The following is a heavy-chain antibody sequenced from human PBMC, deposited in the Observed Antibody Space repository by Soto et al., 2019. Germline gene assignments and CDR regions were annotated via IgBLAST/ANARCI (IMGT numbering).Heavy chain of an antibody. V-gene: IGHV4-34*01. CDR3: ARGLGYQPIAAARGLGRWFDP. CDR1: GGSFSGYY. J-gene: IGHJ5*02. CDR2: INHSGST. Sequence: SETLSLTCAVYGGSFSGYYWSWIRQPPGKGLEWIGEINHSGSTNYNPSLKSRVTLSVDTSKNQFSLKLSSVTAADTAVYYCARGLGYQPIAAARGLGRWFDPWGQGTLVTVSS. D-gene: IGHD6-13*01.